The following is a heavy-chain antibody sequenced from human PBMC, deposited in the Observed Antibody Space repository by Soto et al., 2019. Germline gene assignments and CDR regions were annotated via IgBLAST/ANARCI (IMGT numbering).Heavy chain of an antibody. CDR2: IYYSGST. CDR1: GGSISSSSYY. V-gene: IGHV4-39*01. Sequence: KPSETLSLTCTVSGGSISSSSYYWGWIRQPPGKGLEWIGSIYYSGSTYYNPSLKSRATISVDPPKNQFSLKLSSVTAAATAVYYCARRGADRQLVLSRNWFDPWGQGTLVTVS. D-gene: IGHD6-6*01. J-gene: IGHJ5*02. CDR3: ARRGADRQLVLSRNWFDP.